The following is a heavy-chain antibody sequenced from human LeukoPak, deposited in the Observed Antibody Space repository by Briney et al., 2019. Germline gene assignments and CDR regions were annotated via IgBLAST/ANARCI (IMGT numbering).Heavy chain of an antibody. Sequence: SQTLSLTCAISGDSVSSNSAAWNWIRQSPSRGLEWVGRTYYRSKWYNDYAVSVKSRITINPDTSKNQFSLQLNSVTPEDTAVYYCARGSSYDSSGYYSLFDYWGQGTLVTVSS. CDR1: GDSVSSNSAA. J-gene: IGHJ4*02. D-gene: IGHD3-22*01. V-gene: IGHV6-1*01. CDR3: ARGSSYDSSGYYSLFDY. CDR2: TYYRSKWYN.